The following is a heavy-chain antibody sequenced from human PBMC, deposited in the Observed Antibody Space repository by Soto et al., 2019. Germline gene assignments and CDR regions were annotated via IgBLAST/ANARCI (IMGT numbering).Heavy chain of an antibody. Sequence: QVQLVQSGAEVKKPGSSVKVSCKVSGGTFTTYTISWVRQAPGQGLEWMGRIIPIFGLANPAQKFQDRVTITANTSTNTAFMEINSLKSDDTAVYYCAFDVKTGVVYFDYWGQGTLVTVSS. V-gene: IGHV1-69*02. D-gene: IGHD2-21*01. CDR3: AFDVKTGVVYFDY. CDR2: IIPIFGLA. CDR1: GGTFTTYT. J-gene: IGHJ4*02.